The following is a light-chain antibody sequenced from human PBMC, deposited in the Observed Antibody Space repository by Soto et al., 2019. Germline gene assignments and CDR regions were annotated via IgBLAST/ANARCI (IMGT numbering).Light chain of an antibody. CDR1: QSISTI. CDR2: GAS. J-gene: IGKJ5*01. CDR3: QQYNNWPIT. Sequence: VLTQSPATLSVSPLGRATCSCRASQSISTILAWYQHKPGQPPKLLIYGASTRATGIPDRFSGGGSGTEFTLTISSLQSEDFAVYYCQQYNNWPITFGQGTRLEIK. V-gene: IGKV3-15*01.